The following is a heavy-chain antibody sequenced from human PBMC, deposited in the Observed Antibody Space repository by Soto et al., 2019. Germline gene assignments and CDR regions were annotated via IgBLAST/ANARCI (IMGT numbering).Heavy chain of an antibody. V-gene: IGHV3-21*01. CDR2: ISSSSSYI. J-gene: IGHJ6*02. Sequence: PGGSLRLSCAASGFTFSSYSMNWVRQAPGKGLEWVSSISSSSSYIYYADSVKGRFTISRDNAKNSLYLQMNSLRAEDTAVYYCERDMVVDANHYYGMDVWGQGTTVTVSS. D-gene: IGHD2-15*01. CDR3: ERDMVVDANHYYGMDV. CDR1: GFTFSSYS.